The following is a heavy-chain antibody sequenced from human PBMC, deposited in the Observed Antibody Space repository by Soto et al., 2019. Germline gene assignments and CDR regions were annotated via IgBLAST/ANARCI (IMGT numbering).Heavy chain of an antibody. J-gene: IGHJ6*02. CDR2: ISAYNGNT. CDR3: ARDGSTSYYYYYGMDV. CDR1: GYTFTSYC. D-gene: IGHD2-2*01. Sequence: GASVKVSCKASGYTFTSYCISWVRQAPGQGLEWMGWISAYNGNTNYAQKLQGRVTMTTDTSTSTAYMELRSLRSDDTAVYYCARDGSTSYYYYYGMDVWGQGTTVTVSS. V-gene: IGHV1-18*04.